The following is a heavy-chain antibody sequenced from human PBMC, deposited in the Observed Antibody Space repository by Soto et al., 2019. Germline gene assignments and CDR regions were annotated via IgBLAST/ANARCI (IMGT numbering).Heavy chain of an antibody. J-gene: IGHJ4*02. D-gene: IGHD3-10*01. V-gene: IGHV4-34*01. CDR2: INHSGST. CDR1: GGSFSGYY. CDR3: ARGGEARDPRRNYYYGSGSYYKLGAVSLDY. Sequence: SETLSLTCAVYGGSFSGYYWSLIRQPPGKGLEWIGEINHSGSTNYNPSLKSRVTISVDTSKNQFSLKLSSVTAADTAVYYCARGGEARDPRRNYYYGSGSYYKLGAVSLDYWGQGTLVTVSS.